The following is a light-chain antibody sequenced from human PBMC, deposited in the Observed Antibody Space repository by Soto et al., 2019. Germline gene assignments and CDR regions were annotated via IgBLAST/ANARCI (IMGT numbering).Light chain of an antibody. Sequence: DRQMIQSPSPLSASVGDTVAITCRASQSISNWLAWYQQKPGKAPKLLIYDASSLQSGVPSRFSGSGFGTEFTLTISSLQPGDFATYYCQQYSSRSTFGQGTKV. J-gene: IGKJ1*01. CDR3: QQYSSRST. V-gene: IGKV1-5*01. CDR1: QSISNW. CDR2: DAS.